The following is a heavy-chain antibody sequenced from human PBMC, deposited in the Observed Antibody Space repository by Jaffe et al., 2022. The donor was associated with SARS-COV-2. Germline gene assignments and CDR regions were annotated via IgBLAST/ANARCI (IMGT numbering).Heavy chain of an antibody. CDR3: ITDPYYYHGSGSYYI. J-gene: IGHJ4*02. CDR2: IKSKTDGGTT. D-gene: IGHD3-10*01. CDR1: GFTFFNTW. Sequence: EVHLVESGGGLVKPGGSLRLSCVASGFTFFNTWMSWVRQAPGKGLEWVGRIKSKTDGGTTDFPAPVKDRFTISRDDSKNTLYLQMNSLKTEDTAVYYCITDPYYYHGSGSYYIGGQGTLVTVSS. V-gene: IGHV3-15*01.